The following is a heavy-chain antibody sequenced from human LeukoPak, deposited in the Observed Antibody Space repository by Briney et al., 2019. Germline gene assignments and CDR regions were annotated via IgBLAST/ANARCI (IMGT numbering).Heavy chain of an antibody. J-gene: IGHJ3*02. V-gene: IGHV3-23*01. CDR3: ASRTPYYYDSSGYYSDAFDI. D-gene: IGHD3-22*01. CDR1: GFTFSSYA. CDR2: ISGSGGST. Sequence: GGSLRLSCAASGFTFSSYAMSWVRQAPGKGLEWVSAISGSGGSTYYADSVKGRFTISRDNSKNTLYLQMNSLRAEDTAVYYCASRTPYYYDSSGYYSDAFDIWGQGTMVTVSS.